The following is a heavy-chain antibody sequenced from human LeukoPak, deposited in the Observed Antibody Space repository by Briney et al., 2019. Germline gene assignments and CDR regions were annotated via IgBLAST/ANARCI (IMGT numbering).Heavy chain of an antibody. J-gene: IGHJ4*02. V-gene: IGHV3-9*01. CDR1: GFTFDDYA. CDR2: ISWNSGSI. Sequence: GRSLRLSCAASGFTFDDYAMHWVRQAPGKGLEWVSGISWNSGSIGYADSVKGRFTISRDNAKNSLYLQMNSLRAEDTALYYCAKDIATGNRLYYFDYWGQGTLVAVSS. D-gene: IGHD1-14*01. CDR3: AKDIATGNRLYYFDY.